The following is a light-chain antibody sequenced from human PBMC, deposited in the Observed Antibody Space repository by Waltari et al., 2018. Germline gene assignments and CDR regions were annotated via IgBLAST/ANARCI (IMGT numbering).Light chain of an antibody. J-gene: IGKJ4*01. CDR1: QSVSGSF. V-gene: IGKV3-20*01. Sequence: EIVLTQSPGTLSLSPAERATLSCRASQSVSGSFLARYQRKPGQAPRLLIYGASSGATGIPDRFSGSGSGTDFTLTISRLEPEDFAVYYCQQYGRSPLTFGGGTKVQIK. CDR3: QQYGRSPLT. CDR2: GAS.